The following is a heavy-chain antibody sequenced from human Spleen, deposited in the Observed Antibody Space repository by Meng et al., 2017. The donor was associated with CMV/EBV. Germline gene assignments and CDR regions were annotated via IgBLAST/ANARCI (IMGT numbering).Heavy chain of an antibody. D-gene: IGHD7-27*01. CDR3: VQSGGMDV. J-gene: IGHJ6*02. CDR1: GFIFSSYW. Sequence: GGSLRLSCAASGFIFSSYWMHWVRQAPGKGLAWVSRINSDGSSTSYVDSVKGRFTISRDNAKNTLYLQMNSLRAEDTAVYYCVQSGGMDVWGQGTTVTVSS. V-gene: IGHV3-74*01. CDR2: INSDGSST.